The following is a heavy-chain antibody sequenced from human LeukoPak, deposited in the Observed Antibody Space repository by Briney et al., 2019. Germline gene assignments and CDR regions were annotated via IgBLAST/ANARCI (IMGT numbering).Heavy chain of an antibody. CDR2: IWYDGSNK. D-gene: IGHD2-15*01. V-gene: IGHV3-33*01. CDR3: AREGFGAFDI. CDR1: GFTFSSYG. Sequence: GRSLRLSCAASGFTFSSYGMHWVRQAPGKGLEWVAVIWYDGSNKYYADSVKGRFTISRDNSKNTLYLQVNSLRAEDTAVYYCAREGFGAFDIWGQGTMVTVSS. J-gene: IGHJ3*02.